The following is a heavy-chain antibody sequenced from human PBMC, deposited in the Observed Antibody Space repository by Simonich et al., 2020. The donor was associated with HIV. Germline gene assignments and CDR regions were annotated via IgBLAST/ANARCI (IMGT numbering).Heavy chain of an antibody. V-gene: IGHV4-38-2*01. Sequence: QVQLQESGPGLVKPSETLSLTCAVSGYSISSGYYWDWIRQTPGKGLEGIGTIYHSGGTYYNPSLKSRVTISVDTSKNQFSLKLSSVTAADTAVYYCARGLAARLSHFDYWGQGTLVTVSS. J-gene: IGHJ4*02. CDR1: GYSISSGYY. D-gene: IGHD6-6*01. CDR2: IYHSGGT. CDR3: ARGLAARLSHFDY.